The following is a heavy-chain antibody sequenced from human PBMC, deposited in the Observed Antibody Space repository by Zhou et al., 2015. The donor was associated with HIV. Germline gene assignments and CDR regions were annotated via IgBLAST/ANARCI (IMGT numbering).Heavy chain of an antibody. Sequence: QVQLVQSGAEVKKPGSSVKVSCKASGGTFISYAINWVRQAPGQGLEWMGGIIPILGTANYAQNFQGRVTITADESTSTAYMELSSLRSEDTAVYYCARDSRMVRGVHVDRGFYFDYWGQGTLVTVSS. CDR1: GGTFISYA. CDR3: ARDSRMVRGVHVDRGFYFDY. D-gene: IGHD3-10*01. V-gene: IGHV1-69*01. J-gene: IGHJ4*02. CDR2: IIPILGTA.